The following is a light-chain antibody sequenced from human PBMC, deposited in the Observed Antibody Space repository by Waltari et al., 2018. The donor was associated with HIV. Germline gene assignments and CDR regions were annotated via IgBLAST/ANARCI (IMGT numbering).Light chain of an antibody. J-gene: IGLJ3*02. CDR1: SSDVGAYNY. Sequence: QSALTQPRSVSGSPGQSVTIPCTGTSSDVGAYNYVSWYQQYPGKAPKLMIYDVSKWPSGVPVRFSGSKSGNTASLTISGLQAEDEADYYCCSYAGSHTWVFGGGTKLTVL. V-gene: IGLV2-11*01. CDR3: CSYAGSHTWV. CDR2: DVS.